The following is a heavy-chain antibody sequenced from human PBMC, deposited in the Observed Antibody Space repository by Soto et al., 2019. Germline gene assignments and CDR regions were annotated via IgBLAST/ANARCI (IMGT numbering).Heavy chain of an antibody. V-gene: IGHV1-69*04. D-gene: IGHD2-2*01. CDR3: ARDTNDIVVVPAAIRPTDAFDI. CDR2: IIPILGIA. J-gene: IGHJ3*02. CDR1: GGTFSSYT. Sequence: SVKVSCKASGGTFSSYTISSLRQAPGQGLEWMGRIIPILGIANYAQKFQGRVTITADKSTSTAYMELSSLRSEDTAVYYCARDTNDIVVVPAAIRPTDAFDIWGQGTMVTVSS.